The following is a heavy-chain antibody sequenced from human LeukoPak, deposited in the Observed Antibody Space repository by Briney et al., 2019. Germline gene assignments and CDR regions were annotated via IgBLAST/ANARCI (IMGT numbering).Heavy chain of an antibody. CDR1: GLPLSFYG. D-gene: IGHD1-26*01. CDR2: IQYDGSNK. CDR3: AKSLQTFSGSYWLFDY. V-gene: IGHV3-30*02. J-gene: IGHJ4*02. Sequence: GGSLRLFCAASGLPLSFYGMHWLRQAPGKGLVWVAFIQYDGSNKYYADSVKGRFTVSRDNSKNTLFLQMNSLRAEDTAIYYCAKSLQTFSGSYWLFDYWGQGTLVTVSS.